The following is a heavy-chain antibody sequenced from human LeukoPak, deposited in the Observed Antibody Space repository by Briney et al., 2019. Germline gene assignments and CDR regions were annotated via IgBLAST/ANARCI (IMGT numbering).Heavy chain of an antibody. Sequence: ASETLSLTCTVSGGSISSSSYYWGWIRQPPGKGLEWIGSIYHSGSTYYNPSLKSRVTISVDTSENQFSLKLSSVTAADTAVYYCARVHPHAGYSSNYFDYWGQGTLVTVSS. D-gene: IGHD6-13*01. J-gene: IGHJ4*02. V-gene: IGHV4-39*07. CDR2: IYHSGST. CDR1: GGSISSSSYY. CDR3: ARVHPHAGYSSNYFDY.